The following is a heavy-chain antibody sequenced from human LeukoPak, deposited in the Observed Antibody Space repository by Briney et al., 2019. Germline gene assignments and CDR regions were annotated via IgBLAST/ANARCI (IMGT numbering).Heavy chain of an antibody. Sequence: PGGSLRLSCAASGFTFSSYWMNWVRQAPGKGLEWVANIEQDGSEKYYVDSVKGRFTISRDNAKNSLYLQMNSLRAEDTAVYYCARDVLAAGATGTFDIWGQGTMVTVSS. CDR1: GFTFSSYW. CDR2: IEQDGSEK. V-gene: IGHV3-7*03. D-gene: IGHD1-14*01. J-gene: IGHJ3*02. CDR3: ARDVLAAGATGTFDI.